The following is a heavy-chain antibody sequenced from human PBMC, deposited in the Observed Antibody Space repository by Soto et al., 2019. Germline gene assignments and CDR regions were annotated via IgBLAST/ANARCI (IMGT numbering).Heavy chain of an antibody. CDR2: ISGYNGDT. V-gene: IGHV1-18*01. CDR1: GYTFTRYG. CDR3: AKNGQLPSYYYGMDV. D-gene: IGHD1-1*01. J-gene: IGHJ6*02. Sequence: QGQLVQSGPEVKKPGASVKVSCKASGYTFTRYGISWVRQAPGQGLEWMGWISGYNGDTNYAQKVQGRVTMTIDTSTSTAYMELRSLTYDDTAIYYCAKNGQLPSYYYGMDVWGQGTTVTVSS.